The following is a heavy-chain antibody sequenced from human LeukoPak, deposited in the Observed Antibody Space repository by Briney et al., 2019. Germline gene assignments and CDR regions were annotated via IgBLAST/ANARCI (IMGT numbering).Heavy chain of an antibody. CDR1: GFTFSNFA. D-gene: IGHD6-19*01. V-gene: IGHV3-23*01. CDR2: ITGGSGAK. CDR3: AKDSPLTTYTSGWSSNSFDY. J-gene: IGHJ4*02. Sequence: GGSLRLSCTASGFTFSNFAMSWVRQAPGKGLEWVSTITGGSGAKYYAYSVKGRFTISRDNSKDTLYLQMYSLRAEDTAVYFCAKDSPLTTYTSGWSSNSFDYWGQGTLVAVSS.